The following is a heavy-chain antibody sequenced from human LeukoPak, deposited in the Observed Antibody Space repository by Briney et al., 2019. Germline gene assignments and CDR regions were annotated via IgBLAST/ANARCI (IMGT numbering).Heavy chain of an antibody. J-gene: IGHJ4*02. Sequence: ASVKVSCKASGYTFTDYYMHWVRQAPGQGLEWMGWINPNSGGTNYAQKSQGRVTMTRDTSISTAYMELSRLRSDDTAVYYCARVYLGVYYYGSSGYSHLDYWGQGTLVTASS. CDR2: INPNSGGT. CDR1: GYTFTDYY. D-gene: IGHD3-22*01. V-gene: IGHV1-2*02. CDR3: ARVYLGVYYYGSSGYSHLDY.